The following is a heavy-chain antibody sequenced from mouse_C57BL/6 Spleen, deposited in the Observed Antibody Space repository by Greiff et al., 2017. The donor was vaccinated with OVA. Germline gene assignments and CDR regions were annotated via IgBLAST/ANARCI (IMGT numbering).Heavy chain of an antibody. CDR3: ARVSDGYYGY. D-gene: IGHD2-3*01. CDR2: ISDGGSYT. J-gene: IGHJ2*01. CDR1: GFTFSSYA. V-gene: IGHV5-4*03. Sequence: DVKLVESGGGLVKPGGSLKLSCSASGFTFSSYAMSWVRQTPEKRLEWVATISDGGSYTYYPDNVKGRITISRDIAKNNLYLQMSHLKSEDTAVYYCARVSDGYYGYWGQGTTLTVSS.